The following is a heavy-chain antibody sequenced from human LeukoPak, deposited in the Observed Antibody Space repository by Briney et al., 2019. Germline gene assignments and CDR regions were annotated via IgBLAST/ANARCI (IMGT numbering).Heavy chain of an antibody. D-gene: IGHD6-13*01. J-gene: IGHJ4*02. Sequence: GGSLRLSCAASGFTFDDYAMHWVRQAPGKGLEWVSYISSSGSTIYYADSVKGRFTISRDNAKNSLYLQMNSLRAEDTAVYYCARSSSSWHYYFDYWGQGTLVTVS. V-gene: IGHV3-11*04. CDR3: ARSSSSWHYYFDY. CDR2: ISSSGSTI. CDR1: GFTFDDYA.